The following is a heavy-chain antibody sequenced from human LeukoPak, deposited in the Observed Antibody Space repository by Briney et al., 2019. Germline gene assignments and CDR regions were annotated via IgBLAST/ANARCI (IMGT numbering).Heavy chain of an antibody. Sequence: SVKVSCKASGGTFSSYAISWVRQAPGQGLEWMGGIIPIFGSANYAQKFQGRVTITTDESTSTAYMELSSLRSEDTAVYYCARVDTSLGELSLGYWGQGTLVTVSS. V-gene: IGHV1-69*05. D-gene: IGHD3-16*02. CDR3: ARVDTSLGELSLGY. CDR1: GGTFSSYA. CDR2: IIPIFGSA. J-gene: IGHJ4*02.